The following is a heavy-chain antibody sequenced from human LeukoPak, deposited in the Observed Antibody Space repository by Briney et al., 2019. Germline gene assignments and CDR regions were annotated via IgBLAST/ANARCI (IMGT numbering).Heavy chain of an antibody. J-gene: IGHJ4*02. CDR3: AREGGPYRPLDY. V-gene: IGHV4-4*02. CDR2: VHLSGRT. Sequence: SETLSLTCGVSGGSISSTNWWTWVRQPPGEGLEWIGEVHLSGRTNYNPSLESRVTMSVDMSENHISLRLTSVTAADTAVYYCAREGGPYRPLDYSGQGTLVTVSS. CDR1: GGSISSTNW.